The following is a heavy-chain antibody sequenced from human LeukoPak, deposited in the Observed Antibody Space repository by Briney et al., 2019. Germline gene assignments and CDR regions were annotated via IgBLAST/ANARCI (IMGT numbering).Heavy chain of an antibody. V-gene: IGHV3-23*01. CDR1: GFTVSSYA. D-gene: IGHD6-13*01. CDR3: AKCPTGYTKTFDS. Sequence: GGSLRLSYAASGFTVSSYAMSWVRQAPGKGLEWVSAISGSGSKTYCADSVKGRFTISRDNSKNTLYLQMNSLRAEDTAVYYCAKCPTGYTKTFDSWGQGTLVTVSS. J-gene: IGHJ4*02. CDR2: ISGSGSKT.